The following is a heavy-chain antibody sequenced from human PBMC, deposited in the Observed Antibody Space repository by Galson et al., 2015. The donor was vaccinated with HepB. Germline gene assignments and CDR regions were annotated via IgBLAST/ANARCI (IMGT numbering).Heavy chain of an antibody. D-gene: IGHD3-22*01. Sequence: SVKVSCKASGGTFSSYAISWVRQAPGQGLEWMGRIIPILGIANYAQKFQGRVTITADKSTSTAYMELSSLRSEDTAVYYCARDRYYYDSSGSNWFDPWGRGTLVTVSS. V-gene: IGHV1-69*04. J-gene: IGHJ5*02. CDR3: ARDRYYYDSSGSNWFDP. CDR2: IIPILGIA. CDR1: GGTFSSYA.